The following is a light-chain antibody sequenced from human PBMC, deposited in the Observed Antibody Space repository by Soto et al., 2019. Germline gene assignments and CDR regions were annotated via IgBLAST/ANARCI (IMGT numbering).Light chain of an antibody. CDR3: QQANSFPLT. V-gene: IGKV1-12*01. CDR1: QGINSW. Sequence: DIQMTQSPSSVSASVGDRVTITCRASQGINSWLAWYQQKPGTAPKLLIYAASGLQSGVPSRFSGRGSGTDFTLTISSLQPEDFATYYCQQANSFPLTFGGGTKVEIK. CDR2: AAS. J-gene: IGKJ4*01.